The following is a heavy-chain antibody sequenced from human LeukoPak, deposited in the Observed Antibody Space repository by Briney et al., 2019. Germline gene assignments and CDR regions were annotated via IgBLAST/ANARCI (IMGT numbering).Heavy chain of an antibody. CDR3: AKDRDATGITGAIDI. CDR1: GFTFSSYA. CDR2: ISGSGGST. D-gene: IGHD3-3*01. Sequence: GGSLRLSCAASGFTFSSYAMSWVRQAPGKGLEWVSGISGSGGSTYYADSVKGRFTISRDNSKNTLYLQMNSLRAEDTAVYYCAKDRDATGITGAIDIWGQGTMVTVSS. V-gene: IGHV3-23*01. J-gene: IGHJ3*02.